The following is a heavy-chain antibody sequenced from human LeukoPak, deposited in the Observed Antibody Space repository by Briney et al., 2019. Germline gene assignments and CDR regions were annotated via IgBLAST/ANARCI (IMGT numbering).Heavy chain of an antibody. Sequence: GGSLRLSCAVSGFTFSGFWMSWSRQAPGKGLEWVANIKQDGSEKFYVDSVKGRFTISRDNAKNSLYLQMNSLRAEDTAVYYCARYSSGWSGTGFDPWGQGTLVTVSS. J-gene: IGHJ5*02. V-gene: IGHV3-7*01. D-gene: IGHD6-19*01. CDR3: ARYSSGWSGTGFDP. CDR1: GFTFSGFW. CDR2: IKQDGSEK.